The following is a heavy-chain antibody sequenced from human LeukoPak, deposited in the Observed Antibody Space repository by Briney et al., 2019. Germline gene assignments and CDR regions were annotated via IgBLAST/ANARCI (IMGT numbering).Heavy chain of an antibody. Sequence: KPGGSLRLSCAASGFTFSIYSMNWVRQAPGKGLEWVSSISSSSSYIYYADSVKGRFTISRDNAKNSLYLQMNSLRAEDTAVYYCARSYPHCSSTSCYNDAFDIWGQGTMVTVSS. CDR2: ISSSSSYI. V-gene: IGHV3-21*01. D-gene: IGHD2-2*02. CDR3: ARSYPHCSSTSCYNDAFDI. J-gene: IGHJ3*02. CDR1: GFTFSIYS.